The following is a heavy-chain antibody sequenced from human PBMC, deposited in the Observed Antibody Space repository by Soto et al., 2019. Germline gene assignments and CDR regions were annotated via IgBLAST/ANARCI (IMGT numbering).Heavy chain of an antibody. CDR3: ARLHSSGPFDP. CDR1: GGSISSSSYY. D-gene: IGHD6-19*01. J-gene: IGHJ5*02. CDR2: IYYSGST. V-gene: IGHV4-39*01. Sequence: QLQLQESGPGLVKPSETLSLTCTVSGGSISSSSYYWGWIRQPPGKGLEWIGSIYYSGSTYYNPSLKSRVTISVDTSKNQFSLKLSSVTAADTAVYYCARLHSSGPFDPWGQGTLVTVSS.